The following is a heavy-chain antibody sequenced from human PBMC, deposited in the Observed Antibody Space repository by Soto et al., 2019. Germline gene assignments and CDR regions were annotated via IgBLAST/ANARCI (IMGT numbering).Heavy chain of an antibody. CDR1: WVLQWLL. CDR3: ATLPGLRFLEWPKNPYFDY. Sequence: SENPVPHLRCLWWVLQWLLLELDPPAPREGAGWDWEINHSGSTNYNPSLKSRVTISVDTSKNQFSLKLSSVTAADTAVYYCATLPGLRFLEWPKNPYFDYWGQGTLVTVSS. CDR2: INHSGST. J-gene: IGHJ4*02. V-gene: IGHV4-34*01. D-gene: IGHD3-3*01.